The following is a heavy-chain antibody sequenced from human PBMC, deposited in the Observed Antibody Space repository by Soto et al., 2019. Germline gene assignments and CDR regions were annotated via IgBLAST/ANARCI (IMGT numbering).Heavy chain of an antibody. V-gene: IGHV3-15*07. J-gene: IGHJ4*02. CDR2: IKSKADGGTV. Sequence: EVHLVESGGDLVQPGGSLRLSCAASGFTFTYASMNWVRQAPGKGLEWVGRIKSKADGGTVDYAAPVKDRFTISRDDSKNTLYLQMDSLKTEDTAVYYCTAAISDWGQGTLVTVSS. CDR3: TAAISD. CDR1: GFTFTYAS. D-gene: IGHD1-26*01.